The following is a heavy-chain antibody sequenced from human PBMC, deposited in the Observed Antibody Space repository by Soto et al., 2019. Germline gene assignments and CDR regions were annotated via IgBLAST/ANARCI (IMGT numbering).Heavy chain of an antibody. D-gene: IGHD6-13*01. CDR1: GGSISSSSYY. CDR3: ASRAAMVISSSWWNWFDP. CDR2: IYYSGST. J-gene: IGHJ5*02. V-gene: IGHV4-39*01. Sequence: SETLSLTCTVSGGSISSSSYYWGWIRQPPGKGLEWIGSIYYSGSTYYNPSLKSRVTISVDTSKNQFSLKLSSVTAADTAVYYCASRAAMVISSSWWNWFDPWGQGTLVPVSS.